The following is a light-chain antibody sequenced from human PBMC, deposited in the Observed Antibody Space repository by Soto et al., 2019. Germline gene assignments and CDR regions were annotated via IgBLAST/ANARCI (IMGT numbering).Light chain of an antibody. CDR1: QNIDTY. V-gene: IGKV1-39*01. CDR2: AAS. CDR3: QQSHTTPYT. J-gene: IGKJ2*01. Sequence: DIQMTQSPSSLSASFGDRVTLTCRASQNIDTYLNWYQQKPGTAPKLLMYAASSLHSGVPSRFSGSGSGTDFTLTISSLQTEDFATDYCQQSHTTPYTFGQGTKLEI.